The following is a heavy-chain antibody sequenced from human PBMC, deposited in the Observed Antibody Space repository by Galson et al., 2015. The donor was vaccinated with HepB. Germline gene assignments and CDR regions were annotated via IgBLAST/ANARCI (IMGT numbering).Heavy chain of an antibody. J-gene: IGHJ2*01. V-gene: IGHV3-7*01. Sequence: SLRLSCAASGFTFSSYWLNWVRQAPGKGLEWVANIKEDGSEKYYVDSVKGRFTVSRDNAKNSLYLQMNSLRVEDTALYYCTRGRDGCSFDLWGRGTLVTVSS. CDR2: IKEDGSEK. CDR3: TRGRDGCSFDL. D-gene: IGHD5-24*01. CDR1: GFTFSSYW.